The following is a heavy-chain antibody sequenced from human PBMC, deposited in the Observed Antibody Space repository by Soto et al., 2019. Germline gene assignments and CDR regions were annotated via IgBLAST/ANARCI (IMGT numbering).Heavy chain of an antibody. J-gene: IGHJ4*02. V-gene: IGHV4-61*08. D-gene: IGHD2-15*01. CDR3: ARADKAPPQPFDY. Sequence: SETLYLTCTVSGGSISSGGYYWSWIRQPPGKGLEWIGYIYYSGSTNYNPSLKSRVTISVDTSKNQFSLKLSSVTAADTAVYYCARADKAPPQPFDYWGQGTLVTVSS. CDR1: GGSISSGGYY. CDR2: IYYSGST.